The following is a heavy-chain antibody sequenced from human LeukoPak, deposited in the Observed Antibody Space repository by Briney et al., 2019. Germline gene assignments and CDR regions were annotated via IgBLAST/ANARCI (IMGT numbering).Heavy chain of an antibody. CDR3: TTDGVGVEGATYDN. D-gene: IGHD1-26*01. Sequence: GGSLRLSCAASGFTFINAWMAWVRQAPGKGLEWVGRIKAKAHGGTIEYAAPVKGRSTISRDDSKNTLYLQMNSLKTEDTAVYYCTTDGVGVEGATYDNWGQGTLVSVSS. J-gene: IGHJ4*02. CDR2: IKAKAHGGTI. CDR1: GFTFINAW. V-gene: IGHV3-15*01.